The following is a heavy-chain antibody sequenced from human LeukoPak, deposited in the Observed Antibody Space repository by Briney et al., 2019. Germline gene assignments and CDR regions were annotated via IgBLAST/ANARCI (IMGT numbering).Heavy chain of an antibody. J-gene: IGHJ4*02. CDR3: AKGVVVVPAALNYFDY. CDR2: FSGSGGST. D-gene: IGHD2-2*01. Sequence: PGGSLRLSCAASGFTFSSYAMSWVRQAPGKGLEWVSAFSGSGGSTYYADSVKGRFTISRDNSKNTLYLQMNSLRAEDTAVYYCAKGVVVVPAALNYFDYWGQGTLVTVSS. V-gene: IGHV3-23*01. CDR1: GFTFSSYA.